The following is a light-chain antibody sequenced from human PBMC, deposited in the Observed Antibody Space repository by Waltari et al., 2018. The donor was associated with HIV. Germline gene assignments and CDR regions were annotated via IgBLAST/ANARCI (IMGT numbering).Light chain of an antibody. CDR1: QDITNY. CDR2: DAS. Sequence: DIQMTQSPSSLSASVGDRVTITCRASQDITNYLAWFQVKAGQAPKSLVFDASTLQRGVPSRFIGRGSGTDVTLTVTNLQPEDFATYYCHQYDALPVTFGGGTKVEI. J-gene: IGKJ4*01. V-gene: IGKV1-16*01. CDR3: HQYDALPVT.